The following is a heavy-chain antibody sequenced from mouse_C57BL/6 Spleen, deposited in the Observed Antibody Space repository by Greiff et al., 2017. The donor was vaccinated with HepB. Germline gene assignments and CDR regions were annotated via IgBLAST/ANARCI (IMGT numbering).Heavy chain of an antibody. CDR1: GYTFTSYW. V-gene: IGHV1-55*01. D-gene: IGHD2-10*02. CDR3: ARGEYGSRWAY. Sequence: QVQLQRPGAELVKPGASVKMSCKASGYTFTSYWITWVKQRPGQGLEWIGDIYPGSGSTNYNEKFKSKATLTVDTSSSTAYMQLSSLTSEDSAVYYCARGEYGSRWAYWGQGTLVTVSA. J-gene: IGHJ3*01. CDR2: IYPGSGST.